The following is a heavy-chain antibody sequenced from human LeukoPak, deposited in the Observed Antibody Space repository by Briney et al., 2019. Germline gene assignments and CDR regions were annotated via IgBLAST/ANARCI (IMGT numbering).Heavy chain of an antibody. CDR2: IIPIFGTA. CDR3: ARASGWYLLDY. Sequence: GASVKVSCKASGGTFSSYAISWVRQAPGQGLEWMGGIIPIFGTANYAQKFQGRVTITADKSTSTAYMELRSLRSDDTAVYYCARASGWYLLDYWGQGTLVTVSS. D-gene: IGHD6-19*01. V-gene: IGHV1-69*06. CDR1: GGTFSSYA. J-gene: IGHJ4*02.